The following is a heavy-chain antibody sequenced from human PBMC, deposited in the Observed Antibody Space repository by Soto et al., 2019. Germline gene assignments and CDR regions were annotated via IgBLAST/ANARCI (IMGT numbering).Heavy chain of an antibody. CDR2: ITPTLNIA. CDR1: GGTFSSYT. J-gene: IGHJ4*02. D-gene: IGHD1-26*01. CDR3: ARGYYSGSNPSSFDY. Sequence: QLQLVQSGAEVREPGSSVKVSCKASGGTFSSYTVIWVRQAHGQGLEWMGGITPTLNIAKYAEKFKGRVTITADESTSTVNMHLSSLRSEDTAVYFCARGYYSGSNPSSFDYWDQGTLVAVYS. V-gene: IGHV1-69*01.